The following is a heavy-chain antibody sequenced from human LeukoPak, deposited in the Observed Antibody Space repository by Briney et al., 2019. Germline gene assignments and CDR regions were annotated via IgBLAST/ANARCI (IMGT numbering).Heavy chain of an antibody. CDR2: IRSKAYGGTT. J-gene: IGHJ4*02. CDR1: GFTFGDYA. V-gene: IGHV3-49*03. D-gene: IGHD3-22*01. Sequence: GGSLRLSCTASGFTFGDYAISWFRQAPGKGLEWVGFIRSKAYGGTTEYAASVKGRFTISRDDSKSIAYLQMNSLKTEDTAVYYCTRRGSGYYYVDYWGQGTLVTVSS. CDR3: TRRGSGYYYVDY.